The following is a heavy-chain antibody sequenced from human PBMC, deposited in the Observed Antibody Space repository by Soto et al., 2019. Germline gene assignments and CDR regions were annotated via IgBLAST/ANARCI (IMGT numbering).Heavy chain of an antibody. V-gene: IGHV4-34*01. CDR3: ARGSPRYFDWSPDYYYYGMDV. D-gene: IGHD3-9*01. J-gene: IGHJ6*02. CDR1: GGSFSGYY. CDR2: INHSGST. Sequence: SETLSLTCAVYGGSFSGYYWSWIRQPPGKGLEWIGEINHSGSTNYNPSLKSRVTISVDTSKNQLSLKLSSVTAADTAVYYCARGSPRYFDWSPDYYYYGMDVWGQGTTVTVSS.